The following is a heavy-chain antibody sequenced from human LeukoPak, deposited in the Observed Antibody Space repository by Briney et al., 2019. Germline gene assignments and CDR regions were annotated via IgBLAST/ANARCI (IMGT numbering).Heavy chain of an antibody. V-gene: IGHV4-59*01. J-gene: IGHJ4*02. D-gene: IGHD3-10*01. CDR2: IYYSGST. CDR1: GGSISSYY. Sequence: PSETLSLTCTVSGGSISSYYWSWIRQPPGKGQEWIGYIYYSGSTNYNPSLKSRVTISVDTSKNQFSLKLSSVTAADTAVYYCARDQTGIIDYWGQGTLVTVSS. CDR3: ARDQTGIIDY.